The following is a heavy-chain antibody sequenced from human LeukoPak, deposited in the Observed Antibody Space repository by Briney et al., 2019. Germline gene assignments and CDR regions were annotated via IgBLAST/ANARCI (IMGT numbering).Heavy chain of an antibody. J-gene: IGHJ4*02. CDR1: GYTFTSYA. D-gene: IGHD4-17*01. V-gene: IGHV1-3*01. Sequence: ASVQVSCKASGYTFTSYAMHWVRQAPGQRLEWMGWINAGNGNTKYSQKFQGRVTITRDTSASTAYMELSSLRSEDTAVYYCARDRGDYGYFDYWGQGTLVTVSS. CDR3: ARDRGDYGYFDY. CDR2: INAGNGNT.